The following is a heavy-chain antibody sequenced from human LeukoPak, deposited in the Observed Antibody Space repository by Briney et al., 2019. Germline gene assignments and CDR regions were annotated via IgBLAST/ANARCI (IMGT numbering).Heavy chain of an antibody. J-gene: IGHJ6*02. CDR2: ISGSGGST. V-gene: IGHV3-23*01. D-gene: IGHD3-10*01. Sequence: GGSLRLSCAASGFTSSSYAMSWVRQAPGKGLEWVSAISGSGGSTYYADSVKGRFTISRDNSINTLYLQMSSLRAEDAAVYYCAKSGGLSGSGRLGMDVWDQGTTVTVSS. CDR1: GFTSSSYA. CDR3: AKSGGLSGSGRLGMDV.